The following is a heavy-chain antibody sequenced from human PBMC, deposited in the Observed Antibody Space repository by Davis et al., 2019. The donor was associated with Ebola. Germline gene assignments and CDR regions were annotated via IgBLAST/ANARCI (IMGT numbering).Heavy chain of an antibody. D-gene: IGHD3-10*01. CDR3: AKDLTPYYGSGDFFDY. CDR1: GFLFSSYA. V-gene: IGHV3-23*01. Sequence: PGGSLRLSCAASGFLFSSYAMTRVRQAPGRGLEWVSSTSASGGATFHADSVKGRIVMSRDNSNDTLHLRMNNLRAEDTAIYYCAKDLTPYYGSGDFFDYWGQGILVTVSS. J-gene: IGHJ4*02. CDR2: TSASGGAT.